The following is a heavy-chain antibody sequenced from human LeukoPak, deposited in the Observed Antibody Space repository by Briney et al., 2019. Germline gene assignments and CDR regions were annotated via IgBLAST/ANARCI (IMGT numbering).Heavy chain of an antibody. D-gene: IGHD3-22*01. CDR2: IIPIFGTA. J-gene: IGHJ4*02. Sequence: GSSAKVSCKASGGTFSSYAISWVRQAPGQGLEWMGRIIPIFGTANYAQKFQGRVTITTDESTSTAYMELSSLRSEDTAVYYCARARYYDSSGYYFDYWGQGTLVTVSS. CDR3: ARARYYDSSGYYFDY. V-gene: IGHV1-69*05. CDR1: GGTFSSYA.